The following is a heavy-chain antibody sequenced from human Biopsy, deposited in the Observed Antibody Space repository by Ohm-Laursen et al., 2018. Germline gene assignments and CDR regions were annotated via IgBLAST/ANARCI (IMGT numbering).Heavy chain of an antibody. CDR1: GGAFTTYA. CDR2: VIPVFGTT. V-gene: IGHV1-69*13. J-gene: IGHJ4*02. D-gene: IGHD1-26*01. Sequence: GASVKVSCKSSGGAFTTYAIGWVRQAPGQGLEWMGKVIPVFGTTDCAQNFQGRLTLTADESTSTVYMDLTGLRSDDTGIYYCARYASYSGNYGHFDYWGQGTLVTVSS. CDR3: ARYASYSGNYGHFDY.